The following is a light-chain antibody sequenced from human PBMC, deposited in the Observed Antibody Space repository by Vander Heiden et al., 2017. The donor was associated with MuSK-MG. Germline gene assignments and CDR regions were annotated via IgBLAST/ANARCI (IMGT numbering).Light chain of an antibody. CDR2: DLS. J-gene: IGKJ5*01. CDR3: QQRSSWPIT. Sequence: EIVFTQSPATLSLSPGERATLSCRASQSVRSYIAWYQQKPGQAPRLLIYDLSNRATGIPARFSGSGSNTDFTLTISSLEAEDFAVYYCQQRSSWPITFGQGTRLEIK. CDR1: QSVRSY. V-gene: IGKV3-11*01.